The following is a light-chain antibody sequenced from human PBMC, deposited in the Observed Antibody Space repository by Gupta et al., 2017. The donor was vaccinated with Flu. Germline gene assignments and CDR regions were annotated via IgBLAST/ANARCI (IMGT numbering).Light chain of an antibody. CDR1: RSSSTW. V-gene: IGKV1-5*03. CDR3: QQYNHYST. Sequence: SPSPPASSVGDTITITCRGKRSSSTWLAWYQQKPGKAPKLLNYKASNLEGGVPSRFSGSGSGTEFTLTICSLQPDDFATYYCQQYNHYSTFGQGTKLEIK. CDR2: KAS. J-gene: IGKJ2*01.